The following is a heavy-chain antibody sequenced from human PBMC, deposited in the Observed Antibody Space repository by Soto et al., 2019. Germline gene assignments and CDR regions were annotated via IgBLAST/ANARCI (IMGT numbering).Heavy chain of an antibody. Sequence: GGSLRLSCAASGFTFGSYSMSWIRQAPGKGLEWVASIKFDGSAKYYVDSVKGRFTISRDDAKDSLFLYMNSLRAEDTAVHYCARLLGDVPTLDYLGQRSLVTVSS. V-gene: IGHV3-7*01. CDR2: IKFDGSAK. CDR1: GFTFGSYS. J-gene: IGHJ4*02. CDR3: ARLLGDVPTLDY. D-gene: IGHD3-10*01.